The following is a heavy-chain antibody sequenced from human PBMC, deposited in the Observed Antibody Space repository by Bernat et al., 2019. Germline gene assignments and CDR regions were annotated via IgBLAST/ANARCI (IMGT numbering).Heavy chain of an antibody. CDR2: IWYDGSNK. V-gene: IGHV3-33*01. CDR3: ARGRGGYSYGYGQYYFDY. CDR1: GFTFSSYG. D-gene: IGHD5-18*01. Sequence: QMQLVESGGGVVQPGRSLRLSCAASGFTFSSYGMHWVRQAPGKGLEWVAVIWYDGSNKYYADSVKGRFTISRDNSKNTLYLQMNSLRAEDTAVYYCARGRGGYSYGYGQYYFDYWGQGTLVTVSS. J-gene: IGHJ4*02.